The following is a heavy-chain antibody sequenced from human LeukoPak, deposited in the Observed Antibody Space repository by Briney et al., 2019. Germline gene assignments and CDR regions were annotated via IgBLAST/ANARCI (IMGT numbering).Heavy chain of an antibody. CDR2: IYHSGST. V-gene: IGHV4-38-2*02. D-gene: IGHD6-19*01. CDR1: GYSISSGYY. J-gene: IGHJ4*02. CDR3: AREEWLPRGSFDF. Sequence: SETLSLTCTVSGYSISSGYYWGWIRQPPGKGLEWIGSIYHSGSTYYNPSLKSRVTISVDTSKNQFSLKLRSVTAADTAVYHCAREEWLPRGSFDFWGQGILVTVSS.